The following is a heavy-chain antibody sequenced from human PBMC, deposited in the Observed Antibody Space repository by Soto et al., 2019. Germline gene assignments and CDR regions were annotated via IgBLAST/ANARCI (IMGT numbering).Heavy chain of an antibody. CDR1: GGSISSGGYS. J-gene: IGHJ4*02. V-gene: IGHV4-30-2*01. CDR2: IYHSGST. Sequence: SETLSLTCAVSGGSISSGGYSWNWIRQPPGKGLEWIGYIYHSGSTYYNPSLKSRVTISVDRSKNQFSLKLSSVTAADTAVYYCASGLVTTLHYWGQGTLVTVS. CDR3: ASGLVTTLHY. D-gene: IGHD4-17*01.